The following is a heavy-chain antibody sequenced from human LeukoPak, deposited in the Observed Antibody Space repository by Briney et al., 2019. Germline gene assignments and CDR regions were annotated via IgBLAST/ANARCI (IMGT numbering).Heavy chain of an antibody. D-gene: IGHD3/OR15-3a*01. Sequence: VGSLRLSCVASGFILSNYGMHWVRQAPGKGLEWVTGIDYDGGKTYYGDSVKGRFTISRDDSKNTLYLQMNSLRSEDTAVYYCARDLAFFALSPGGQGTLVTDSS. V-gene: IGHV3-30*12. CDR2: IDYDGGKT. CDR1: GFILSNYG. CDR3: ARDLAFFALSP. J-gene: IGHJ4*02.